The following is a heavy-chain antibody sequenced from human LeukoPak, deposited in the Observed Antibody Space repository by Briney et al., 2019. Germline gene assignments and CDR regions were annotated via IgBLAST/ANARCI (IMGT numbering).Heavy chain of an antibody. D-gene: IGHD6-13*01. CDR2: IYHSGST. CDR1: GGSISSSNW. J-gene: IGHJ4*02. V-gene: IGHV4-4*02. CDR3: ARETTGYSSSWYDY. Sequence: PSETLSLTCAVSGGSISSSNWWSWVRQPPGKGLEWIGEIYHSGSTNYNPSLESRVTISVDKSKNQFSLKLSSVTAADTAVYYCARETTGYSSSWYDYWGQGTLVTVSS.